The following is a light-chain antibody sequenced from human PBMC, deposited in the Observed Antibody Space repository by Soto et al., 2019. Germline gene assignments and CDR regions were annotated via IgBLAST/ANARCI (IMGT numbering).Light chain of an antibody. V-gene: IGLV1-44*01. Sequence: QSVLTQPPSASGTPGQRVTISCSGSTSNIGSNTVNWYQQVPGTAPKLLIYDNNQRPSGVPDRFSGSKSGASASLASGGLQSEDEADYCCASCGGRVGGPFVFGTGTKVTLL. CDR2: DNN. CDR1: TSNIGSNT. CDR3: ASCGGRVGGPFV. J-gene: IGLJ1*01.